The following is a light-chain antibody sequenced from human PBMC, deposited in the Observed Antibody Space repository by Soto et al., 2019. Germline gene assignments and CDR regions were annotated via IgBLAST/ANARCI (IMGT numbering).Light chain of an antibody. CDR3: QQYGGSPLVT. J-gene: IGKJ4*01. CDR2: GAS. CDR1: QSITSGY. Sequence: ETVWTQSPGTLSLSPGERATLSCRASQSITSGYLAWYQQRLGQAPRLLISGASNRATGIPDRFSGSGSGTDFTLTISRLEPEDFAVYYCQQYGGSPLVTFGGGTKVEIK. V-gene: IGKV3-20*01.